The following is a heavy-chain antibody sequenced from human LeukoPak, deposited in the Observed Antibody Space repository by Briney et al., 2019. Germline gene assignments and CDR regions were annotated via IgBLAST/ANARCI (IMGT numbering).Heavy chain of an antibody. CDR2: VSAILGTA. V-gene: IGHV1-69*05. D-gene: IGHD3-3*01. Sequence: SVKVSCKASGCTFSSYAISWVGQAPAQALEWVGGVSAILGTANYAQKFQGRVTITTDESTSKAYMELSSVRSEDTAVYYCAREGDDFWSGYYFDYWGQGPLVTVSS. CDR1: GCTFSSYA. CDR3: AREGDDFWSGYYFDY. J-gene: IGHJ4*02.